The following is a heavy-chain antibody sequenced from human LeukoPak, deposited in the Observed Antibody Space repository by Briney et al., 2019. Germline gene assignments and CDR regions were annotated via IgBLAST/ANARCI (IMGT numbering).Heavy chain of an antibody. CDR3: AKDIASSVHYYMDV. Sequence: GGSLRLSCATSGFTFDDYVMHWARQAPGKGLEWVSGITWNSVSIGYADSVKGRFTISRDNAKNSLYLQLTSLRAEDTAFYYCAKDIASSVHYYMDVWGKGTTVTVSS. V-gene: IGHV3-9*01. CDR2: ITWNSVSI. CDR1: GFTFDDYV. D-gene: IGHD6-13*01. J-gene: IGHJ6*03.